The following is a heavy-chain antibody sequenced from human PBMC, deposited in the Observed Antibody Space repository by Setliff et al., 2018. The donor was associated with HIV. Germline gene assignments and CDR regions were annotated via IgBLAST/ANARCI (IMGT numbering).Heavy chain of an antibody. J-gene: IGHJ4*02. CDR1: GGCIDRSNYY. V-gene: IGHV4-39*06. D-gene: IGHD3-22*01. CDR2: IHYSGST. Sequence: SETLSLTCSVSGGCIDRSNYYWGWIRQSPGKGLEWIGNIHYSGSTNYNPSLKSRVTISVDTSKNQFPLKLSSVTAADTAVYYCARGGSGYRIDYWGQGTLVTVSS. CDR3: ARGGSGYRIDY.